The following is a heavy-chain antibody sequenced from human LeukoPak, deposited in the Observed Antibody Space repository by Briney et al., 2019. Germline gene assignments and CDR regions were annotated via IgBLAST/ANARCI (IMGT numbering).Heavy chain of an antibody. CDR1: GYTFTSYG. CDR3: ARDQKVAGYNWFDR. CDR2: ISAYDGNT. V-gene: IGHV1-18*01. Sequence: ASVKVSCKASGYTFTSYGISWVRQAPGQGLEWMGWISAYDGNTNYAQKLQGRVTMTTDTSTSTAYMELRSLRSDDTAVYYCARDQKVAGYNWFDRWGQGTLVTVSS. J-gene: IGHJ5*02. D-gene: IGHD6-19*01.